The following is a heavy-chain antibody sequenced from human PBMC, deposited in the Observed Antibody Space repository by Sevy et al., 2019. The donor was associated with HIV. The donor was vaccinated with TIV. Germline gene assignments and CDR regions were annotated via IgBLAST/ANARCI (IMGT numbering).Heavy chain of an antibody. D-gene: IGHD3-22*01. V-gene: IGHV1-18*01. Sequence: ASVTVSCKASGYTFTRYGITWVRQAPGQGLEWMGWTSAYNGNTNYAQKVQGRVTMTTDMSTSTAYMELRSLKSDDTAMYYCARDRNNYDSSGYPKGMDVWGQGTTVTVSS. CDR1: GYTFTRYG. CDR2: TSAYNGNT. CDR3: ARDRNNYDSSGYPKGMDV. J-gene: IGHJ6*02.